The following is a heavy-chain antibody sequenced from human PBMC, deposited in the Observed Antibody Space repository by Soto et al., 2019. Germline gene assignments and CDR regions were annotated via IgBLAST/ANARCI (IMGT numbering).Heavy chain of an antibody. CDR2: ISSSSSYI. J-gene: IGHJ6*01. D-gene: IGHD3-10*01. V-gene: IGHV3-21*01. CDR1: GFTFSSYG. CDR3: ARGLGGFGFGGVIIPGYYGMDV. Sequence: PVGALRLSCAASGFTFSSYGVNGCRKAPGMGLEGVSSISSSSSYIYYADSVKGRFTISRDNAKNSLYLQMNSLRAEDTAVYYCARGLGGFGFGGVIIPGYYGMDVWGQGTTVTVSS.